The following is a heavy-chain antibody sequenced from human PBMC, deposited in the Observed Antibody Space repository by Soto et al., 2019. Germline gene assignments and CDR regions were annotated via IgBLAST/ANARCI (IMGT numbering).Heavy chain of an antibody. CDR3: ARRVYYYDSSGYYYLDY. CDR2: ISAYNGNT. D-gene: IGHD3-22*01. V-gene: IGHV1-18*01. Sequence: QVQLVQSGAEVKKPGASVKVSCKASGYTFTSYGISWVRQAPGQGLEWMGWISAYNGNTNYAQKLQGRVTMTTDTSTSTAYMELRSLRTDDTAVYYCARRVYYYDSSGYYYLDYWGQGTLVTVSS. J-gene: IGHJ4*02. CDR1: GYTFTSYG.